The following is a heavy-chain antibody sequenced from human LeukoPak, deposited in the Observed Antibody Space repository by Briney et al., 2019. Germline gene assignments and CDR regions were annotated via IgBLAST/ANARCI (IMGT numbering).Heavy chain of an antibody. Sequence: GGTLRLSCVASGFTFSSYGMSWVRQAPGKGLEWVSAISGSGGSTYYADSVKGRFTISRDNSKNTLFLQVNSLRVEDTAVYYCAKYVFSYGAGSYLAHWGRGTLVSVSS. CDR1: GFTFSSYG. V-gene: IGHV3-23*01. J-gene: IGHJ4*02. CDR3: AKYVFSYGAGSYLAH. CDR2: ISGSGGST. D-gene: IGHD3-10*01.